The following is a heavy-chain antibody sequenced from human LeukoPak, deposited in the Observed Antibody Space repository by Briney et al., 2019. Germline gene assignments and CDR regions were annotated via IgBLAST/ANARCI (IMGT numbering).Heavy chain of an antibody. Sequence: GRSLRLSCAASGFTFSSYSMNWVRQAPGKGLEWVSSISSSSSYIYYADTVKGRFTISRDNAKNSLYLQMNSLRAEDTAVYYCARDGREPGDYWGQGTLVTVSS. D-gene: IGHD1-26*01. J-gene: IGHJ4*02. V-gene: IGHV3-21*01. CDR2: ISSSSSYI. CDR1: GFTFSSYS. CDR3: ARDGREPGDY.